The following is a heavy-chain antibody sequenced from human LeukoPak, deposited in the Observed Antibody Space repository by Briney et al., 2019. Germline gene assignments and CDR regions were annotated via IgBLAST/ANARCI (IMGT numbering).Heavy chain of an antibody. D-gene: IGHD3-22*01. CDR3: ARATYYDGSGYSADY. J-gene: IGHJ4*02. CDR1: GFTFSSYW. Sequence: GGSLRLSCAASGFTFSSYWMNWVRQAPGKGLEWVSYISRSSATMYYADSVKGRFTISRDNAKNSLYLQMNSLRAEDTAVYYCARATYYDGSGYSADYWGQGALVTVSS. CDR2: ISRSSATM. V-gene: IGHV3-48*01.